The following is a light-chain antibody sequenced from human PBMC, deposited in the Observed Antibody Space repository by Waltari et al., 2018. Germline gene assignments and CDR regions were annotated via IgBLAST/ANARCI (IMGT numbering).Light chain of an antibody. Sequence: QSALTQPASVSGSPGQSITISCTGTSSDGGGYNYVSWYQHHPGKAPKLLIYEVSNRPSGVSNRFSGSKSGNTASLTISGLQAEDEGDYYCSSYAISRPWVFGGGTKLTVL. CDR1: SSDGGGYNY. J-gene: IGLJ3*02. CDR2: EVS. CDR3: SSYAISRPWV. V-gene: IGLV2-14*01.